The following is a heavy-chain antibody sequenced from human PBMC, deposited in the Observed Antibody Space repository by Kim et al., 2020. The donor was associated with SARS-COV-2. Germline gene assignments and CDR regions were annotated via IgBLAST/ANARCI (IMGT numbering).Heavy chain of an antibody. Sequence: NYTPSLKSRITISVDTARNQFSLKLSSVTAADTAVYYCARSKMATIGFDYWGQGTLVTVSS. J-gene: IGHJ4*02. D-gene: IGHD5-12*01. V-gene: IGHV4-34*01. CDR3: ARSKMATIGFDY.